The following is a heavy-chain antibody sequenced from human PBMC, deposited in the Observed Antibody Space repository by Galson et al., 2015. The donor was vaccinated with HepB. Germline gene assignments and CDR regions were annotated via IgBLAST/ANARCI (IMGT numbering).Heavy chain of an antibody. Sequence: SLRLSCAASGFTFSSYGMHWVRQAPGKGLEWVAVIWYDGSNKYYADSVKGRFTISRDNSKNTLYLQMNSLRAEDTAVYYCARVHSNYDDDAFDIWGQGTMVTVSS. J-gene: IGHJ3*02. CDR1: GFTFSSYG. CDR2: IWYDGSNK. CDR3: ARVHSNYDDDAFDI. V-gene: IGHV3-33*01. D-gene: IGHD4-11*01.